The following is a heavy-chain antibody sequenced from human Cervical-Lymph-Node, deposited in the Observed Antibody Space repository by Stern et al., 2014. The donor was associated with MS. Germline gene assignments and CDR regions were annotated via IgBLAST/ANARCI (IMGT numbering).Heavy chain of an antibody. V-gene: IGHV3-30-3*01. J-gene: IGHJ3*01. D-gene: IGHD3-3*01. CDR1: GFTFSRYS. CDR3: ARATATGGNYRLDL. CDR2: QWYDRSTE. Sequence: VQLVESGGGVVQPGRSLRLSCAASGFTFSRYSMHWVRQAPGKGLEWAAIQWYDRSTEQYAYSVKGRFSISRDNSKNTLYLQMLSLRPEDTAVYYCARATATGGNYRLDLWGRGTLVTVSS.